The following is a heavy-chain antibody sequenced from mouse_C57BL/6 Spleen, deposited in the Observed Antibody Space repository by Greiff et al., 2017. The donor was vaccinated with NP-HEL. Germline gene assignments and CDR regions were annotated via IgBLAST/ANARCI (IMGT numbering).Heavy chain of an antibody. CDR1: GYAFSSSW. D-gene: IGHD3-3*01. CDR2: IYPGDGDT. Sequence: QVQLKESGPELVKPGASVKISCKASGYAFSSSWMNWVKQRPGKGLEWIGRIYPGDGDTNYNGKFKGKATLTADKSSSTAYMQLSSLTSEDSAVYFCAEGLPFAYWGQGTLVTVSA. CDR3: AEGLPFAY. J-gene: IGHJ3*01. V-gene: IGHV1-82*01.